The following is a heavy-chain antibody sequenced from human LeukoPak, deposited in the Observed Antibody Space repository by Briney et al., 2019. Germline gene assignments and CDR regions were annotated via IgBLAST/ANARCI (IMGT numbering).Heavy chain of an antibody. Sequence: GGSLRLSCAASGFTFSSYSMNWVRQAPGKGLEWVSSISSSSSYIYYADSVRGRFTISRDNAKNSLYLQMNSLRAEDTAVYYCARDWLSYDAFDIWGQGTMVTVSS. CDR3: ARDWLSYDAFDI. D-gene: IGHD3-3*01. CDR1: GFTFSSYS. J-gene: IGHJ3*02. V-gene: IGHV3-21*01. CDR2: ISSSSSYI.